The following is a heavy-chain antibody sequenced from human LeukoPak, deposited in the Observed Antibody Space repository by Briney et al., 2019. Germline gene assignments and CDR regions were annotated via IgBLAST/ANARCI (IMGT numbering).Heavy chain of an antibody. D-gene: IGHD3-10*01. CDR3: VYGSGSYFDY. CDR2: ISSSSSYI. J-gene: IGHJ4*02. Sequence: GGSLRLACAASGFTFSSYSMNWVRQAPGKGLEWVSSISSSSSYIYYADSVKGRFTISRDNAKNSLYLQMNSLRAEDTAVYYCVYGSGSYFDYWGQGTLVTVSS. CDR1: GFTFSSYS. V-gene: IGHV3-21*01.